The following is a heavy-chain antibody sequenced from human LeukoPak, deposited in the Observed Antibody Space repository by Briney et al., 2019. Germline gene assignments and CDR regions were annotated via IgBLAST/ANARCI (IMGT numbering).Heavy chain of an antibody. Sequence: SETLSLTCTVSGGSISSGSYYWSWIRQPAGKGLEWIGRIYTSGSTNYNPSLKSRVTISVDTSKNQFSLKLSSVTAADTAVYYCARVDTAMVKVAAFDIWGQGTMVTVSS. CDR3: ARVDTAMVKVAAFDI. D-gene: IGHD5-18*01. CDR2: IYTSGST. J-gene: IGHJ3*02. CDR1: GGSISSGSYY. V-gene: IGHV4-61*02.